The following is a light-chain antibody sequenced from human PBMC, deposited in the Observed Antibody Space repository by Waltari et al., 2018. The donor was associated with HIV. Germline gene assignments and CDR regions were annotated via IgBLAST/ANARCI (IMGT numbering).Light chain of an antibody. CDR1: QSVLNSSSNKNS. CDR2: WAS. CDR3: QQHYTSPYT. Sequence: DIVMTQSPESLAVSLGERATINCKSSQSVLNSSSNKNSLAWYQQKSGQPPKLLIYWASTRESGVPERFSGSGSGTDFTLTISSLQAADVAVYYCQQHYTSPYTFGQGTKLQI. J-gene: IGKJ2*01. V-gene: IGKV4-1*01.